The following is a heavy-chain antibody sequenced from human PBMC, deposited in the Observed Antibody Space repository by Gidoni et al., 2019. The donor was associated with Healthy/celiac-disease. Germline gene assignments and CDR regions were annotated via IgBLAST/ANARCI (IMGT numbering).Heavy chain of an antibody. V-gene: IGHV5-51*01. J-gene: IGHJ4*02. CDR2: IYPGDSDT. CDR3: ARTGYCSSTSCSIPFDY. Sequence: EVQLVQSGAEVKKPGESRKISCKGSGYSFTSYWIGWVRQMPGKGLEWMGIIYPGDSDTRYSPSFQGQVTISADKSISTAYLQWSSLKASDTAMYYCARTGYCSSTSCSIPFDYWGQGTLVTVSS. D-gene: IGHD2-2*01. CDR1: GYSFTSYW.